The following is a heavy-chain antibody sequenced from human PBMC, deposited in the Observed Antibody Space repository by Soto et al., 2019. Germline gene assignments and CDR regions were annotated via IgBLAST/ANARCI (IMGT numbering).Heavy chain of an antibody. D-gene: IGHD4-17*01. CDR2: ISYSGST. CDR3: ARRYGASFDY. V-gene: IGHV4-59*01. Sequence: TSETLSLTCTVSGASITTYYWSWIRQPPGKGLEWIGYISYSGSTDYNPSLKSRVTISVDTSKNQFSLKLSSVTAADTAVYYCARRYGASFDYWGQGTLVTVSS. CDR1: GASITTYY. J-gene: IGHJ4*02.